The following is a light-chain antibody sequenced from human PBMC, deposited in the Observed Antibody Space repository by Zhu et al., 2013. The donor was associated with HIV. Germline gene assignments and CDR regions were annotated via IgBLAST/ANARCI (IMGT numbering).Light chain of an antibody. CDR2: GPS. CDR3: QQYGSSSRT. V-gene: IGKV3-15*01. CDR1: QRISHN. Sequence: EIVMTQSPATLSVSPGETATLSCRASQRISHNLAWYQQKPGQAPRLLIYGPSTRATGVPARFSGSGSATEFTLTISRLEPEDFAVYYCQQYGSSSRTFGQGTKVEIK. J-gene: IGKJ1*01.